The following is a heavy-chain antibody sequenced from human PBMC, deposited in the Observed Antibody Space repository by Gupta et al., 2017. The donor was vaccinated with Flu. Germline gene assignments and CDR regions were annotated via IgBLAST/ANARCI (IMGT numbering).Heavy chain of an antibody. V-gene: IGHV3-23*01. D-gene: IGHD2-2*01. J-gene: IGHJ4*02. CDR2: VSGSGGSK. CDR3: AKGGQRYCSSISCFLDY. Sequence: GKGLEWVSAVSGSGGSKHYADSVKGRFTISRDNSKNTLYLQMNSLRAEDTAVYYCAKGGQRYCSSISCFLDYWGQGTLVTVSS.